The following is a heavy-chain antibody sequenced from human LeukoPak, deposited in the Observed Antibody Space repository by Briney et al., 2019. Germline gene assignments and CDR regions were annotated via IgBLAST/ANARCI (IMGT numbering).Heavy chain of an antibody. J-gene: IGHJ4*02. D-gene: IGHD2-8*01. CDR3: SRNGIGALYFDC. Sequence: GGSLRLSCAASGFTFSSYTMNWVRQAPGKGLEWVSSISSSSSYIYYADSMKGRFTISRDNAKNSLYLQMNSLRAEDTAVYYCSRNGIGALYFDCWGQGTLVTVSS. CDR2: ISSSSSYI. CDR1: GFTFSSYT. V-gene: IGHV3-21*01.